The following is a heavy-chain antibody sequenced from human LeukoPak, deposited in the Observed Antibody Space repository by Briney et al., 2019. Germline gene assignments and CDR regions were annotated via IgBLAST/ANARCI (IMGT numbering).Heavy chain of an antibody. J-gene: IGHJ5*02. CDR2: IKEDGSEK. CDR1: GFTFSTYW. D-gene: IGHD3-22*01. V-gene: IGHV3-7*03. CDR3: ASGVPYYYDSSGHHIS. Sequence: PGGSLSLSCAASGFTFSTYWMSWVRQAPGKGLEWVANIKEDGSEKYYVDSVKGRFTISRHNSKNALYLQMNSLRAEDTAVYYCASGVPYYYDSSGHHISWGQGTLVTVSS.